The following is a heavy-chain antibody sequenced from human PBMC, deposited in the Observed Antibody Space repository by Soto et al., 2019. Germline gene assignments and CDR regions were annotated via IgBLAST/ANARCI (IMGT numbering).Heavy chain of an antibody. D-gene: IGHD2-8*02. CDR2: ISNDGRNK. Sequence: QVQLLESGGGVVQPGRSLRLSCAASGFTFSSYAMHWVRQPPGKGLEWVAVISNDGRNKFYADSVRGRFTISRDNSKKTLYLEMDSLRFDDTAVFYCARGQPGLDNWGQG. CDR1: GFTFSSYA. CDR3: ARGQPGLDN. V-gene: IGHV3-30-3*01. J-gene: IGHJ4*02.